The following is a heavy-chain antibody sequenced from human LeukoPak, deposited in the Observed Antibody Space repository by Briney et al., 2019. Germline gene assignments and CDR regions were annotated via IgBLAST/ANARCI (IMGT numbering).Heavy chain of an antibody. Sequence: ASVKVSCKASGYTFTSYYIHWVRQAPGQGLEWMGIINPSAGSTSYAQKFQGRVTMTRDTSTSTLYMELSSLRSEDTAVYYRARPTRPRDNTAIFDYCGQGALVAVSS. D-gene: IGHD1-1*01. CDR1: GYTFTSYY. CDR2: INPSAGST. CDR3: ARPTRPRDNTAIFDY. J-gene: IGHJ4*02. V-gene: IGHV1-46*03.